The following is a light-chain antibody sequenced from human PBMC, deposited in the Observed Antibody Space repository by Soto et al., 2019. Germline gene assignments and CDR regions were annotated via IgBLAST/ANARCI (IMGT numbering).Light chain of an antibody. CDR2: GGS. CDR3: QQYGSSPYT. CDR1: QSVASSY. V-gene: IGKV3-20*01. J-gene: IGKJ2*01. Sequence: EIVLTQSPGTLSLSPGERATLSCRASQSVASSYLAWYQQKPGQAPRLLIYGGSSRANGVPDRFSGSGSGTDFTLTISRLEPEDFAVYYCQQYGSSPYTFGQGTKLEIK.